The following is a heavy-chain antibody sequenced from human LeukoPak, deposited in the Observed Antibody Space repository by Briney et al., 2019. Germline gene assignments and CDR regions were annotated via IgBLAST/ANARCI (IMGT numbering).Heavy chain of an antibody. Sequence: ASVKVSCKASGYTFTSYDINWVRQATGQGLEWMGWMNPNSGNTGYAQKFQGRVTMTRNTSISTAYVELSSLRSEDTAVYYCARGQYYDFWSGYYPGEFDPWGQGTLVTVSS. CDR3: ARGQYYDFWSGYYPGEFDP. J-gene: IGHJ5*02. V-gene: IGHV1-8*01. CDR2: MNPNSGNT. CDR1: GYTFTSYD. D-gene: IGHD3-3*01.